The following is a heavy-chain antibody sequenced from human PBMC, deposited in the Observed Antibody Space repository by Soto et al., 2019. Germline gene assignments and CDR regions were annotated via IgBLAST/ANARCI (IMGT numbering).Heavy chain of an antibody. CDR2: INHSGST. Sequence: QVQLQQWGAGLLKPSETLSLTCAVYGGSFSGYYWSWIRQPPGKGLEWIGEINHSGSTNYNPSLKSRVIISVDTAKYQFSLKLSSVTAADTAVYYCARELGAYYYDSSGYYPDDAFAIWGQGTMVTVSS. V-gene: IGHV4-34*01. CDR1: GGSFSGYY. J-gene: IGHJ3*02. D-gene: IGHD3-22*01. CDR3: ARELGAYYYDSSGYYPDDAFAI.